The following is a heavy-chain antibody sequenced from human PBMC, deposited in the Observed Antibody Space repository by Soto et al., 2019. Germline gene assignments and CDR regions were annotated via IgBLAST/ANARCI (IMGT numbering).Heavy chain of an antibody. CDR3: ARFRKWIQLYGMDV. J-gene: IGHJ6*02. V-gene: IGHV4-34*01. CDR1: GGSFSGYY. Sequence: QVQLQQWGAGLLKPSETLSLTCAVYGGSFSGYYWSWIRQPPGKGLEWIGEINHSGSTNYNPSLKSRVTLSVDTSKNQFSLKLSSVTAADTAVYYCARFRKWIQLYGMDVWGQGTTVTVSS. CDR2: INHSGST. D-gene: IGHD5-18*01.